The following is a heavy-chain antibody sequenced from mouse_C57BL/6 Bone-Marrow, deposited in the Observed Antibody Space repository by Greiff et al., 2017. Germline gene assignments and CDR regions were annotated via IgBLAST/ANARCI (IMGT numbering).Heavy chain of an antibody. CDR1: GYTFTGYW. CDR2: ILPGSGST. J-gene: IGHJ4*01. Sequence: QVQLKQSGAELMKPGASVKLSCKATGYTFTGYWIEWVKQRPGHGLEWIGEILPGSGSTNYNEKFKGKATFTADTSSNTAYMQLSSLTTEDSAIYDCARWDGYPYWYAMDYWGQGTSVTVSS. D-gene: IGHD2-3*01. V-gene: IGHV1-9*01. CDR3: ARWDGYPYWYAMDY.